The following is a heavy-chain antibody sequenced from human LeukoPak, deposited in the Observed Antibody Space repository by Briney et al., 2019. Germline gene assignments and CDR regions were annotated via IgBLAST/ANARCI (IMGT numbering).Heavy chain of an antibody. D-gene: IGHD2-21*01. CDR3: AKDIPRLQN. CDR2: IGGGSGTST. Sequence: PGGSLRLSCAASGLTFSNYPMTWVRQAPGKGLEWVSSIGGGSGTSTYYADSVKGRFTISRDNSKNTLYLQMNSLRAEDTAVYYCAKDIPRLQNWGQGTMVTVSS. V-gene: IGHV3-23*01. J-gene: IGHJ3*01. CDR1: GLTFSNYP.